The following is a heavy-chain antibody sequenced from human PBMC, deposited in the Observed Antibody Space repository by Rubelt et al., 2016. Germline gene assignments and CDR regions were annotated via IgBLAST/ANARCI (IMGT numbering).Heavy chain of an antibody. CDR2: IDPSDSYT. CDR3: AIYDFWSGYYLDY. J-gene: IGHJ4*02. D-gene: IGHD3-3*01. Sequence: EVQLVQSGAEVKKPGESLRISCKGSGYSFTSYWISWVRQMPGKGLEWMGRIDPSDSYTNYSPSFPGHVPLSADKAISTAYLQWSSLKASDTAMYYCAIYDFWSGYYLDYWGQGTLVTVSS. CDR1: GYSFTSYW. V-gene: IGHV5-10-1*03.